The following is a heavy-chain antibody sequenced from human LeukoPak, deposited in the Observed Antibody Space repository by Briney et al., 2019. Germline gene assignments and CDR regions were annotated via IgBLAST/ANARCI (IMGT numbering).Heavy chain of an antibody. CDR3: GKGTALDP. J-gene: IGHJ5*02. D-gene: IGHD2-21*02. Sequence: GGSLRLSCAASGFTFSSYAMTWGRQAPGKGLDWVSSLRCIGRGTYYTPSVTGRFPLSRHNSQHTLYLQMNSLRAEDTAIYYCGKGTALDPWGQGTLVTVSS. CDR2: LRCIGRGT. CDR1: GFTFSSYA. V-gene: IGHV3-23*01.